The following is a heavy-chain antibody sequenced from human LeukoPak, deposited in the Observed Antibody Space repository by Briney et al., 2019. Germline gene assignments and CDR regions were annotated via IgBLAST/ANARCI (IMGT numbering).Heavy chain of an antibody. V-gene: IGHV3-30*02. J-gene: IGHJ4*02. CDR1: GFTFSSYG. D-gene: IGHD6-19*01. CDR3: AKDQQWLSTRGFYYFDY. Sequence: GGSLRLSCAASGFTFSSYGMHWVRQAPGRGLEWVAFIRYDGSNKYYADSVKGRFTISRDNSKNTLYLQMNSLRAEDTAVYYCAKDQQWLSTRGFYYFDYWGQGTPVTVSS. CDR2: IRYDGSNK.